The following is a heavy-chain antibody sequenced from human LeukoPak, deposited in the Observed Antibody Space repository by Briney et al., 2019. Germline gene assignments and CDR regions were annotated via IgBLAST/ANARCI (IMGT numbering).Heavy chain of an antibody. V-gene: IGHV3-48*01. J-gene: IGHJ5*02. CDR1: GFNFSSYW. CDR3: ARDPPWSGYDS. D-gene: IGHD5-12*01. CDR2: ISSSSSTI. Sequence: PGGSLRLSCAASGFNFSSYWMHWVRQAPGKGLEWVSYISSSSSTIYYADSVKGRFTISRDNAKNSLYLQMNSLRAEDTAVYYCARDPPWSGYDSWGQGTLVTVSS.